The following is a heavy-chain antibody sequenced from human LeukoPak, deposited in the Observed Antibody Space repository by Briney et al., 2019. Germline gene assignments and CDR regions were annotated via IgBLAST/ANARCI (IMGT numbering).Heavy chain of an antibody. J-gene: IGHJ4*02. D-gene: IGHD2-15*01. Sequence: SVKVSCKASGGTFSSYAISWVRQAPGQGFEWMGGIIPIFGTANYAQKFQGRVTITADESTSTAYMELRSLRSDDTAVYYCASGYCSGGSCKVEYYFDYWGQGTLVTVSS. CDR2: IIPIFGTA. CDR1: GGTFSSYA. CDR3: ASGYCSGGSCKVEYYFDY. V-gene: IGHV1-69*13.